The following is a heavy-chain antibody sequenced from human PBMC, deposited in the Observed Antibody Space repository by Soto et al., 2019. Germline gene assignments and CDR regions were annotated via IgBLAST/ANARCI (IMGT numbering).Heavy chain of an antibody. CDR1: GFTFSCSC. D-gene: IGHD3-10*01. J-gene: IGHJ4*02. CDR2: INDDGSGT. CDR3: ARGIFGSGTGNDY. V-gene: IGHV3-74*01. Sequence: EVQLVESGGGVVQPGGSLRLSCAASGFTFSCSCMHWVRQAPGKGLVWVARINDDGSGTSYADFVKGRFTISRDDAKNTLFLQMKCLRAEDPAVYYCARGIFGSGTGNDYWGQGNLFTVAS.